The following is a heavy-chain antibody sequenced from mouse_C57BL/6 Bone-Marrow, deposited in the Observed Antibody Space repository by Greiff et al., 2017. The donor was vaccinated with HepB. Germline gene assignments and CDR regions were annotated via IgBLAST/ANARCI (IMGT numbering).Heavy chain of an antibody. V-gene: IGHV1-81*01. CDR1: GYTFTSYG. CDR2: IYPRSGNN. Sequence: VQLQQSGAELARPGASVKLSCKASGYTFTSYGISWVKQRTGQGLEWIGEIYPRSGNNYYNEKFKGKATLTADKSSSTAYMEFRSLTSEDSAVYFCARGAAVVRYYYAMDYWGQGTSVTVSS. D-gene: IGHD1-1*01. CDR3: ARGAAVVRYYYAMDY. J-gene: IGHJ4*01.